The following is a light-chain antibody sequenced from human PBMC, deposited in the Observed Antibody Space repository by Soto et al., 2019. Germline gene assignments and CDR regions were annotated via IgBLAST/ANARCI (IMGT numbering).Light chain of an antibody. J-gene: IGLJ1*01. CDR2: EVS. CDR1: SSDVGTYNL. CDR3: CSYARTGTLYV. V-gene: IGLV2-23*02. Sequence: QSALSQPASVSGSPGQSIAISCTGTSSDVGTYNLVSWYQQPPGKAPKLIIFEVSKRPSGVSDRFSGSKSGNTASLTISGLPGEDGGVYYSCSYARTGTLYVFGAGNKVTVL.